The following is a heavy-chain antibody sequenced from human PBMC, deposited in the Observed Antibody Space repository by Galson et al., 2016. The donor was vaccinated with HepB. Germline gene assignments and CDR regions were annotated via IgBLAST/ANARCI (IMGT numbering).Heavy chain of an antibody. CDR2: IRSKTFGGTT. Sequence: SLRLSCAASGLIFRDHYMDWFRQAPGKGLEWVGFIRSKTFGGTTDYAASVRGRFTISRDGSKHFVYLTMDSLKTDDTPVYHCPRGVIVVLPTALPNWFDPWGPGTLVTVSS. CDR1: GLIFRDHY. V-gene: IGHV3-49*01. D-gene: IGHD2-2*01. CDR3: PRGVIVVLPTALPNWFDP. J-gene: IGHJ5*02.